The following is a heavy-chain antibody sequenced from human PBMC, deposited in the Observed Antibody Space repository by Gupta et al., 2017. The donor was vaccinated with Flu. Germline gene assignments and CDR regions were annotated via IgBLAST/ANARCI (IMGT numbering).Heavy chain of an antibody. Sequence: QVQLVQSGAEVRKPGASVKVSCKTSGYTFTCSYIPWVRQAPGQGLEWMGMINPSGGFTDYKHKFQGRVTRTRDTSASTVYMELSSLRSEDTAVYYCAKNVHHVAIFDESNWFDPWGQGTLVTVSS. CDR3: AKNVHHVAIFDESNWFDP. D-gene: IGHD3-3*01. V-gene: IGHV1-46*01. J-gene: IGHJ5*02. CDR2: INPSGGFT. CDR1: GYTFTCSY.